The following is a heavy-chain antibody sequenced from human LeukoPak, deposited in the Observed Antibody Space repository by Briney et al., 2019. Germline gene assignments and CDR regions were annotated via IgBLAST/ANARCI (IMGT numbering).Heavy chain of an antibody. V-gene: IGHV3-30*02. CDR1: GFTFSSYG. CDR2: IRYDGSNK. D-gene: IGHD3-10*01. J-gene: IGHJ5*02. CDR3: AKDPKAYYYGSGNLNWFDP. Sequence: GGSLRPSCAASGFTFSSYGMHWVRQAPGKGLEWVAFIRYDGSNKNYVDSVKGRFTISRDNSKNTLYLQMNSLRAEDTAVYYCAKDPKAYYYGSGNLNWFDPWGQGNLVTVSS.